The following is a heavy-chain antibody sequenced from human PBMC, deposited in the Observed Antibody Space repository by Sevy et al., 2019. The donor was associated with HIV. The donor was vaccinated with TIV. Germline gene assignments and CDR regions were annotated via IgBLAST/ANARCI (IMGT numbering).Heavy chain of an antibody. CDR1: GFTFSSYA. D-gene: IGHD3-22*01. V-gene: IGHV3-23*01. Sequence: GGSLRLSCAASGFTFSSYAMSWVRLAPGKGLEWVSAISGSGGSTYYADSVKGRFTISRDNSKNTLYLQMNSLRAEDTAVYYCAKGLYYDSSGGYGRWGQGTLVTVSS. CDR3: AKGLYYDSSGGYGR. CDR2: ISGSGGST. J-gene: IGHJ4*02.